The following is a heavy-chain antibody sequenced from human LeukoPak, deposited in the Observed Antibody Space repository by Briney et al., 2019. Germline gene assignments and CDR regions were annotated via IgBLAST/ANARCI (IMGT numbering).Heavy chain of an antibody. CDR2: IYHSGGT. CDR1: GGSISSSNW. Sequence: PSGTLSLTCAVSGGSISSSNWWSWVRQPPGKGLEWIGEIYHSGGTNYNPSLKSRVTISVDKSKNQFSLKLSSVTAADTAVYYCARDAITMIEGMDVWGQGTTVTVSS. J-gene: IGHJ6*02. CDR3: ARDAITMIEGMDV. D-gene: IGHD3-22*01. V-gene: IGHV4-4*02.